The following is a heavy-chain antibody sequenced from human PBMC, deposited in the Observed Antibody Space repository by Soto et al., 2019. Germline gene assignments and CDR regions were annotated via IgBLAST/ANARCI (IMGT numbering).Heavy chain of an antibody. CDR2: INHSGST. D-gene: IGHD6-13*01. CDR1: GGSFSGYY. CDR3: TRVRSSSWYLIFRRPPASAYYFDY. V-gene: IGHV4-34*01. J-gene: IGHJ4*02. Sequence: SETLSLTCAVYGGSFSGYYWSWTRQPPGKGLEWIGEINHSGSTNYNPSLKSRVTISVDTSKNQFSLKLSSVTAADTAVYYCTRVRSSSWYLIFRRPPASAYYFDYWGQGTLVTVSS.